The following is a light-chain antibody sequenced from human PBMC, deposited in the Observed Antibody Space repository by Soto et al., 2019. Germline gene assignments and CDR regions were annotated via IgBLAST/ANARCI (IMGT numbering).Light chain of an antibody. Sequence: DIHMTQSPSTLSASVGDRVTITSLSIQSISSRVAWYQQKPGKAPNLLIYDASILESGGPSRFSGSGSGTEFTLTISSLQPDDFATYYFQQYNSYSYTFGQGTKLEI. V-gene: IGKV1-5*01. CDR2: DAS. CDR3: QQYNSYSYT. CDR1: QSISSR. J-gene: IGKJ2*01.